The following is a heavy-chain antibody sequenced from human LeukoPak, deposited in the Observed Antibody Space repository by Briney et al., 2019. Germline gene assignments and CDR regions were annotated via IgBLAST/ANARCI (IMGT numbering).Heavy chain of an antibody. CDR3: AKNYESGRGVPYGMDV. V-gene: IGHV3-33*06. Sequence: PGGSLRLSCATSGFSFSIYGMHWVRQAQGKGLEWVALTWYDGSNKNYADSVKGRFTISRDNSKNTLYLQMSSLRDEDTAVYYCAKNYESGRGVPYGMDVWGQGTTVTVSS. D-gene: IGHD3-10*01. CDR2: TWYDGSNK. CDR1: GFSFSIYG. J-gene: IGHJ6*02.